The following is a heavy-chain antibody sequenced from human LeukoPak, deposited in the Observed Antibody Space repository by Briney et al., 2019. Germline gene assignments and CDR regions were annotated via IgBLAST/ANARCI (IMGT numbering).Heavy chain of an antibody. D-gene: IGHD1-26*01. Sequence: GGSLRLSCAASGFTFSSYAMSWVRQAPGKGLEWVSAISGSGGSTYYADSVKGRFTISRDNSKNTLYLQMNSLRAEDTAVYYCAKAPRWELLPNWFDPWGQGTLVTVSS. CDR2: ISGSGGST. CDR1: GFTFSSYA. CDR3: AKAPRWELLPNWFDP. V-gene: IGHV3-23*01. J-gene: IGHJ5*02.